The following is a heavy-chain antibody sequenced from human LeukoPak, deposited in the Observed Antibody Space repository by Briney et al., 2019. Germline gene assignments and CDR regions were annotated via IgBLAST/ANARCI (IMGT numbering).Heavy chain of an antibody. CDR1: GYDFTGHY. Sequence: GASVKVSCKASGYDFTGHYIHWVRQAPGQGLEWMGWINPSSGVTIYTQKFQGRVTMTRDTAISTAYMELRRLKSVDTAVYYCAREVLVYGLGVWGNGTTVIVSA. D-gene: IGHD3-3*02. CDR3: AREVLVYGLGV. J-gene: IGHJ6*04. CDR2: INPSSGVT. V-gene: IGHV1-2*02.